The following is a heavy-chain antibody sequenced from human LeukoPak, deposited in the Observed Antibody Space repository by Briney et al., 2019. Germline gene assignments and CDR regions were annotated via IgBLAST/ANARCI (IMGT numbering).Heavy chain of an antibody. CDR1: GGSFSGYY. CDR2: INHSGST. D-gene: IGHD3-9*01. Sequence: SETLSLTCAVYGGSFSGYYWSWIRQPPGKGLEWIGEINHSGSTNYNPSLKSRVTISVDTSKNQFSLKLSSVTAADTAVYYCARGCAGTTWGYYDILTARANWFDPWGQGTLVTVSS. V-gene: IGHV4-34*01. CDR3: ARGCAGTTWGYYDILTARANWFDP. J-gene: IGHJ5*02.